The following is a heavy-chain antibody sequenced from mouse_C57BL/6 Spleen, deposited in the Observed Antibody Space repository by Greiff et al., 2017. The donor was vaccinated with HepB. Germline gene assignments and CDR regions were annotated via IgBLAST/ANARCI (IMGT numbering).Heavy chain of an antibody. J-gene: IGHJ4*01. D-gene: IGHD2-1*01. Sequence: VQLKESGPELVKPGASVKMSCKASGYTFTDYNMHWVKQSHGKSLEWIGYINPNNGGTSYNQKFKGKATLTVNKSSSTAYMELRSLTSEDSAVYYGAIGNYLYYYAMDYWGQGTSVTVSS. V-gene: IGHV1-22*01. CDR2: INPNNGGT. CDR3: AIGNYLYYYAMDY. CDR1: GYTFTDYN.